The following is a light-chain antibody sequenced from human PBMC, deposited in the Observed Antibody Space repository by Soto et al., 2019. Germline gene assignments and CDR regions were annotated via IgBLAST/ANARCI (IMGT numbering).Light chain of an antibody. CDR2: GAF. CDR3: QRYNDWPLT. V-gene: IGKV3-15*01. Sequence: EIVMTQSPVTLSVSPGEIVTLSFSASQSVSSNLAWYQQKPGQAPSLLIYGAFTRATGIPARFSGTGSGTEFTLTISSLQSEDFALYYCQRYNDWPLTFGQGTKVDIK. J-gene: IGKJ1*01. CDR1: QSVSSN.